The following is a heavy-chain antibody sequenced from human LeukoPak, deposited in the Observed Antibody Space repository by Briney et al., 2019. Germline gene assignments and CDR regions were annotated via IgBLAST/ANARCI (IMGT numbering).Heavy chain of an antibody. CDR3: ARDSIVVVPAAIDWFDP. V-gene: IGHV1-18*01. Sequence: ASVKVSCKASGYTFTSYGISWVRQAPGQGLEWMGWISAYNGNTNYAQKLQGRVTMTTDTSTSTAYMELRSLRSDDTAVYYCARDSIVVVPAAIDWFDPRGQGTLVTVSS. D-gene: IGHD2-2*02. CDR1: GYTFTSYG. CDR2: ISAYNGNT. J-gene: IGHJ5*02.